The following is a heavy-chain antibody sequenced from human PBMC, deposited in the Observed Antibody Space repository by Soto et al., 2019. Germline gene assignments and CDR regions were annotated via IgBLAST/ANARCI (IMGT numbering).Heavy chain of an antibody. J-gene: IGHJ4*02. D-gene: IGHD4-17*01. Sequence: EVQLVESGGGLVKPGGSLRLSCAASGFTFSNAWMSWVRQSPGKGLEWVGRIKSKTDGGTTDYAAPVKGRFTISRDDSKNTLYRQMNSLKTEDTAVYYCTTDSTVTLYYFDYWGQGTLVPVSS. CDR2: IKSKTDGGTT. V-gene: IGHV3-15*01. CDR1: GFTFSNAW. CDR3: TTDSTVTLYYFDY.